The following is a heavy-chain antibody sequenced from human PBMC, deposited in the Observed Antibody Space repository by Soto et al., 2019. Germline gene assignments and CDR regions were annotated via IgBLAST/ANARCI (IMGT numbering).Heavy chain of an antibody. D-gene: IGHD5-18*01. CDR2: IYSGGTT. Sequence: EVQLVESGGGLVQPGGSLRVSCAASGFTVSSNYMSWVRQAPGKRLEWVSVIYSGGTTYYADSVKGRFTISRDNSRNTLYLQMNSLRAEDTAVYYCVRNTGWDTPMVHWGQGTLVTVSS. J-gene: IGHJ4*02. CDR1: GFTVSSNY. V-gene: IGHV3-66*01. CDR3: VRNTGWDTPMVH.